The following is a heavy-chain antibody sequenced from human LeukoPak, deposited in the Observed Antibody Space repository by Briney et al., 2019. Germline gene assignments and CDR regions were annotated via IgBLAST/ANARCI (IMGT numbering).Heavy chain of an antibody. D-gene: IGHD6-19*01. V-gene: IGHV4-34*01. CDR1: GGSFSGYY. CDR2: INHSGST. Sequence: SETLSLTCAVYGGSFSGYYWSWIRQPPGKGLEWIGEINHSGSTNYNPSLKSRVTISVDTSKNQFSLKLSSVTAADTAVYYCARVGSGWYRGFDYWGQGTLVTVSS. J-gene: IGHJ4*02. CDR3: ARVGSGWYRGFDY.